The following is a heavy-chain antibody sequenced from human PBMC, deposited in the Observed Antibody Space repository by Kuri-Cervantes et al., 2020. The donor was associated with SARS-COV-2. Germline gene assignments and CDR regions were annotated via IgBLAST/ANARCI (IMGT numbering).Heavy chain of an antibody. D-gene: IGHD5-18*01. CDR1: GFTFSSYA. CDR2: ISGSGGST. Sequence: GGSLRLSCSASGFTFSSYAMHWVRQAPGKGLEYVSAISGSGGSTYYADSVKGRFTISRDNSKNTLYLQMNSLRAEDTAVYYCAKGYQFVGYSYGQGLFDYWGQGTLVTVSS. V-gene: IGHV3-64*04. J-gene: IGHJ4*02. CDR3: AKGYQFVGYSYGQGLFDY.